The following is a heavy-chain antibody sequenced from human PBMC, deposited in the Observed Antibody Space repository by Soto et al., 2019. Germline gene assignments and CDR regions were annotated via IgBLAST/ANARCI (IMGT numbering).Heavy chain of an antibody. CDR2: IYYSGST. CDR3: ARETNGIPARGPNWFAP. D-gene: IGHD2-8*01. CDR1: GGSISSSSYY. Sequence: PSETLSLTCTVSGGSISSSSYYWGWIRQPPGKGLEWIGSIYYSGSTYYNPSLKTRVSISVDTSKNQFSLKLNSVTAADTAVYYCARETNGIPARGPNWFAPWGQGIQVTVSS. J-gene: IGHJ5*02. V-gene: IGHV4-39*07.